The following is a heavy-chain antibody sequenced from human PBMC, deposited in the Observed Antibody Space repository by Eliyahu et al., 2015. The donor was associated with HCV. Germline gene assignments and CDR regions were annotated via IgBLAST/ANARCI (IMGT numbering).Heavy chain of an antibody. D-gene: IGHD3-10*01. CDR2: IKQDGSEK. Sequence: EVQLVESGGGLVQPGGSLRLXXAASGXTFSSYWMXWXXQAPGKGXEWVANIKQDGSEKYYVDSVKGRFTISRDNAKNSLYLQMNSLRAEDTAVYYCAREIWELGDFDYWGQGTLVTVSS. CDR3: AREIWELGDFDY. J-gene: IGHJ4*02. V-gene: IGHV3-7*03. CDR1: GXTFSSYW.